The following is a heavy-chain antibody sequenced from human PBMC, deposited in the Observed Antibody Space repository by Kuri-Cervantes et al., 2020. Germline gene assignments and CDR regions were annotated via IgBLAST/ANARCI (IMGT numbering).Heavy chain of an antibody. CDR1: GFTFSSYA. Sequence: GGSLRLSCAASGFTFSSYAMSWVRQAPGKGLEWVSAISGSGGSTYYADSVKGRFTISRDNSKNMLYLQMNSLRAEDTAVYYCAKFPGGITRRFDYWGQGTLVTVSS. J-gene: IGHJ4*02. CDR3: AKFPGGITRRFDY. CDR2: ISGSGGST. V-gene: IGHV3-23*01. D-gene: IGHD1-14*01.